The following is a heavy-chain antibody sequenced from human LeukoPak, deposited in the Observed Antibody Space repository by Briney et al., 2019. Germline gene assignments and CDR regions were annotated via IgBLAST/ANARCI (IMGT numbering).Heavy chain of an antibody. V-gene: IGHV3-23*01. CDR2: ISGSGGST. D-gene: IGHD1-26*01. CDR3: AKGDSGSYYKDPYYFDY. Sequence: GGSLRLSCAASGFTFSSYAMSWVRQAPGKGLEWVSAISGSGGSTYYADSVKGRFTISRDNSKNTLYLQMNSLRAEDTAVYYCAKGDSGSYYKDPYYFDYWGQGTLVTASS. J-gene: IGHJ4*02. CDR1: GFTFSSYA.